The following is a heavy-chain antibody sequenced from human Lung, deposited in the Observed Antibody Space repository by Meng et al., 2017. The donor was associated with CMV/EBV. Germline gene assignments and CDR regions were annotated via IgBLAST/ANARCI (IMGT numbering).Heavy chain of an antibody. V-gene: IGHV1-69*05. J-gene: IGHJ5*02. CDR3: ARGGSSSWSRRYNWVDP. D-gene: IGHD6-13*01. Sequence: SVKVSXXASGGTFSSYAISWVRQAPGQGLEWMGGIIPIFGTANYAQKFQGRVTIATDESTSTAYMELSSLRSEDTAVYYCARGGSSSWSRRYNWVDPWGQGTLVTVSS. CDR1: GGTFSSYA. CDR2: IIPIFGTA.